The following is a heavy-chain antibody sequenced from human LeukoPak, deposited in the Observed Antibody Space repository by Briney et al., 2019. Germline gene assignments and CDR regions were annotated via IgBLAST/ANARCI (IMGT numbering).Heavy chain of an antibody. Sequence: GGSLRLSCAASGFSFSSFGMHWVRQAPGEGLEWVAYIGYSGTNTHYADSVKGRFTISRDNSKNTVHLQMNSLRAADTALYSCARDLTGKYYIAYWGQGTLVSVSS. CDR3: ARDLTGKYYIAY. CDR1: GFSFSSFG. J-gene: IGHJ4*02. V-gene: IGHV3-30*02. D-gene: IGHD2-8*02. CDR2: IGYSGTNT.